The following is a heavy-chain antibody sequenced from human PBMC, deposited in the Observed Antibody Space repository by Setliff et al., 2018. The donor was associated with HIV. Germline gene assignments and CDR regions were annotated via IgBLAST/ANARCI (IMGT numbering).Heavy chain of an antibody. J-gene: IGHJ6*02. V-gene: IGHV4-61*02. Sequence: SETLSLTCTVSGSSISSGSYYWNWIRQPAGKGLEWIGRIYTSGSTNYNPSLKSRVTISVDTSKNQFSLKLSSVTAADTAVYYSAREDYYYGMDVWGQGTTLTVSS. CDR1: GSSISSGSYY. CDR3: AREDYYYGMDV. CDR2: IYTSGST.